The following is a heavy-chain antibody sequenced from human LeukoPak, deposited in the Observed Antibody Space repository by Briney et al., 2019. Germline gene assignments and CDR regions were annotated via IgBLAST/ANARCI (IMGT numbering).Heavy chain of an antibody. D-gene: IGHD3-10*01. V-gene: IGHV4-34*01. CDR1: GGSISSYY. Sequence: SETLSLTCTVSGGSISSYYWSWIRQPPGKGLEWIGEINHSGSTNYNPSLKSRVTISVDTSKNQFSLKLSSVTAADTAVYYCATGTMVRGVMRAWGQGTLVTVSS. J-gene: IGHJ5*02. CDR2: INHSGST. CDR3: ATGTMVRGVMRA.